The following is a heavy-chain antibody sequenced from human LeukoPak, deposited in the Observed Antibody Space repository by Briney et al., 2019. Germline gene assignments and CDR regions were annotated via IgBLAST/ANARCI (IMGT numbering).Heavy chain of an antibody. CDR3: ARGVSAAHIFYCDY. V-gene: IGHV4-39*07. D-gene: IGHD2-21*01. J-gene: IGHJ4*02. CDR1: GGSISSSSYY. Sequence: PSETLSLTCTVSGGSISSSSYYWGWIRQPPGKGLEWIGSISYSGRTYYNPSLKSRVTISVDTSKNQFSLELSSVTAADTAVYYCARGVSAAHIFYCDYWGQGTLVTVSS. CDR2: ISYSGRT.